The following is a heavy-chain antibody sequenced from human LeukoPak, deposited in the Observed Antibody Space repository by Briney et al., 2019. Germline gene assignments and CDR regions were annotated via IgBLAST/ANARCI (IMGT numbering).Heavy chain of an antibody. J-gene: IGHJ4*02. V-gene: IGHV1-2*02. CDR2: INPNNGAT. Sequence: ASVKVSCKTSGYTFTDYYMHWVRQAPGQGLEWMGWINPNNGATNYAQKFQGRVAMTRDTSISTVYMELSRLRSDDTTVYYCARDPQSSGSADFDYWDQGTLVTVSS. CDR1: GYTFTDYY. CDR3: ARDPQSSGSADFDY. D-gene: IGHD1-26*01.